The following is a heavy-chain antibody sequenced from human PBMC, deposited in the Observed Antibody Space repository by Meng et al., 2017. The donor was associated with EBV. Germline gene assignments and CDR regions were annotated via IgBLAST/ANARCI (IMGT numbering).Heavy chain of an antibody. V-gene: IGHV1-69*01. Sequence: VHLVQFGARVKKPGSSVKFSCKSPGSTFRSDAVSWVRQAPGQGLEWMGGLIPMSDAPHYAQKFQGRVTMTADESTNTHYMDLSGLRFEDTAVYYCASESGRGFTPDYWGQGTLVTVSS. D-gene: IGHD3-10*01. J-gene: IGHJ4*02. CDR1: GSTFRSDA. CDR3: ASESGRGFTPDY. CDR2: LIPMSDAP.